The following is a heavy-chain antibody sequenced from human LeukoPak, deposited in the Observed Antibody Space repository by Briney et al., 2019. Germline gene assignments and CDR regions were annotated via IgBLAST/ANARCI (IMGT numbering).Heavy chain of an antibody. J-gene: IGHJ5*02. V-gene: IGHV3-33*01. D-gene: IGHD6-25*01. CDR2: IWYDGSNK. CDR3: ARGAVMPAANWFDP. CDR1: GFTFSRYS. Sequence: GGSLRLSCAASGFTFSRYSIHWVRQAPGKGLEWVAVIWYDGSNKHYADSVKGRFTISRDNSKDTLFLQMNSLRVEDTAVYYCARGAVMPAANWFDPWGQGTRVTVSS.